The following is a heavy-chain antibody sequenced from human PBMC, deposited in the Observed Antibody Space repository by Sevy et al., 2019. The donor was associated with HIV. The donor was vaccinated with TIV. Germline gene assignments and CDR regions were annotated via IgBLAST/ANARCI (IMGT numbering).Heavy chain of an antibody. CDR3: ASHDWGREDY. Sequence: SETLSLTCAVSGYSISSGYWWDWFRRPPEKGLEWIGAIHYSGSTQYNPSLKSRVTISADTAKNHFSRRLSSMTAADTAVYYCASHDWGREDYWGQGTLVTVSS. D-gene: IGHD7-27*01. CDR1: GYSISSGYW. V-gene: IGHV4-38-2*01. J-gene: IGHJ4*02. CDR2: IHYSGST.